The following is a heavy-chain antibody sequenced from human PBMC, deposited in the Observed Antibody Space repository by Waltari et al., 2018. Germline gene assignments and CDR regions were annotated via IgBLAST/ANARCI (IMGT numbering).Heavy chain of an antibody. CDR3: ARGFGRATTSRFDP. V-gene: IGHV4-39*07. CDR1: GGSISSSRYY. D-gene: IGHD5-12*01. Sequence: QLQLQESGPGLVKPPETLSLTGTVSGGSISSSRYYWGWIRQPPEKGLEWVASMDYSVTTYYNPSLKIRVTISVDTSKNQFSLEVRSVTAADTAVYYCARGFGRATTSRFDPWGQGIVVTVSS. J-gene: IGHJ5*02. CDR2: MDYSVTT.